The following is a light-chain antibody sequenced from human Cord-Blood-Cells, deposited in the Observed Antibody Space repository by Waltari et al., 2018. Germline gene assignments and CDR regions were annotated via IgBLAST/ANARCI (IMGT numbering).Light chain of an antibody. CDR2: AAS. CDR1: QSISSY. J-gene: IGKJ3*01. CDR3: HQSYSTPFT. V-gene: IGKV1-39*01. Sequence: DIQMTQSPSSMCASVGDRVTITCRASQSISSYLNWYQQKPGKAPKLLIYAASSLQSGVPSRFSGSGSGTDFTLTISSLQAEDFATYYCHQSYSTPFTFGPGTKVDIK.